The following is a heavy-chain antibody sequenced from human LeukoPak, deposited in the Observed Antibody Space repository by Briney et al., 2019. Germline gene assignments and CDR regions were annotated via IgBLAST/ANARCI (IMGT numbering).Heavy chain of an antibody. CDR1: GFTFSSYW. CDR2: IKQDGSEK. V-gene: IGHV3-7*01. CDR3: ARDFPHYYDYYFDY. D-gene: IGHD3-22*01. J-gene: IGHJ4*02. Sequence: GGSLRLSCAASGFTFSSYWMSWVRQAPGKGLEWVANIKQDGSEKYYVDSVKGRFTISRDNAKNSLYLQMNSLRAEDTAVYYCARDFPHYYDYYFDYWGQGTLVTVSS.